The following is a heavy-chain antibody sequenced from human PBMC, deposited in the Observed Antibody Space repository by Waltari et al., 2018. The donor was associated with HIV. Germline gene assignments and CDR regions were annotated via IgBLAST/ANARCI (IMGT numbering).Heavy chain of an antibody. J-gene: IGHJ5*02. Sequence: QVQLVQSGAEVKKPGSSVKVSCKASGGTFSSYAISWVRQAPGQGLEWMGGIIPIFGTANYAQKFQGRVTITADISTSTAYMELSSLRSEDSAMYYCARWPYADYDSSGGWFDPWGQGTLVTVSS. D-gene: IGHD3-22*01. V-gene: IGHV1-69*06. CDR2: IIPIFGTA. CDR1: GGTFSSYA. CDR3: ARWPYADYDSSGGWFDP.